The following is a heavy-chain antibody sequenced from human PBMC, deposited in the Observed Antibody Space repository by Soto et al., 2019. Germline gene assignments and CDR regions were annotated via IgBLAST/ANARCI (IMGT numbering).Heavy chain of an antibody. J-gene: IGHJ5*02. D-gene: IGHD1-1*01. CDR3: ARDLTTSSTDGPLDP. CDR1: GCSMSRYY. Sequence: PSETLSLTCTVSGCSMSRYYWTWIRQPPGKGLEWIGNIHYTGSTNYNPSLKSRVTILLGTSTSQFSLKVSSVTAADTAVYYCARDLTTSSTDGPLDPWGHGTLVTVSS. V-gene: IGHV4-59*01. CDR2: IHYTGST.